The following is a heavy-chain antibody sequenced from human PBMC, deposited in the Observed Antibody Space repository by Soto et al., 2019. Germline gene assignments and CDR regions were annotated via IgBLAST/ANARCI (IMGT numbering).Heavy chain of an antibody. CDR2: INIDGSSI. Sequence: EVQLVESGGGLVQSGGSLRLSCAASGFTFNDYWMHWVRQAPGKGLVWVSRINIDGSSITYADSVKGRFTISRDKAKSTLYLQMNSLRVEDTAVYFCARLSVSGSQTCDYWGQGALVTVSS. V-gene: IGHV3-74*01. D-gene: IGHD6-19*01. CDR1: GFTFNDYW. J-gene: IGHJ4*02. CDR3: ARLSVSGSQTCDY.